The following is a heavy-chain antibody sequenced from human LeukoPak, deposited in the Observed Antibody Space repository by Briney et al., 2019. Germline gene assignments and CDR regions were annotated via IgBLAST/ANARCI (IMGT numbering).Heavy chain of an antibody. Sequence: SETLSLTCTVSGGSISSYYWSWIRQPPGKGLEWIGYIYYSGSTNYNPSLKSRVTISVDTSKNQFSLKLSSVTAADTAVYYCARRYGFQRGWFDPWGQGTLVTVSS. D-gene: IGHD5-18*01. CDR1: GGSISSYY. CDR2: IYYSGST. CDR3: ARRYGFQRGWFDP. J-gene: IGHJ5*02. V-gene: IGHV4-59*01.